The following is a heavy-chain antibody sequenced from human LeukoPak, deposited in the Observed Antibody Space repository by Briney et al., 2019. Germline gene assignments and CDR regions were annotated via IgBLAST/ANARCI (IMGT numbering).Heavy chain of an antibody. V-gene: IGHV1-18*04. CDR3: AKGHSSGWYDY. CDR1: GYTFTSYY. J-gene: IGHJ4*02. Sequence: ASVKVSCKASGYTFTSYYMHWVRQAPGQGLEWMGWISAYNGHTNYAQKLQGRVTMTTDTSTSTAYMELRSLRSDDTAVYYCAKGHSSGWYDYWGQGTLVTVSS. CDR2: ISAYNGHT. D-gene: IGHD6-19*01.